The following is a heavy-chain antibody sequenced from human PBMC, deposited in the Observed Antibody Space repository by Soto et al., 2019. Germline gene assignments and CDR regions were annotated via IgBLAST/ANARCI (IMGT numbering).Heavy chain of an antibody. CDR1: GFTFSGYA. J-gene: IGHJ4*02. CDR2: ISGSGGST. Sequence: EVQLLESGGGLVQPGGSLRLSCAASGFTFSGYAMTWVRQAPGKGLEWVSGISGSGGSTYYADSVKGRFTISRDNSKNTLYLQMNSLRGEDTAVYFCAKERALRYLEWLSGDYWGQGTLVTVSS. D-gene: IGHD3-3*01. CDR3: AKERALRYLEWLSGDY. V-gene: IGHV3-23*01.